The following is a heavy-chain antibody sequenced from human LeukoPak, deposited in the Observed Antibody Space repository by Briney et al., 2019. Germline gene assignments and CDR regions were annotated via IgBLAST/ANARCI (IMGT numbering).Heavy chain of an antibody. V-gene: IGHV4-34*01. D-gene: IGHD2-2*01. CDR2: INHSGST. CDR1: GGSFSGYY. Sequence: PSETLSLTCAVYGGSFSGYYWSWIRQPPGKGLEWIGEINHSGSTNYNPSLKSRVTISVDTSKNKFSLKLSSVTAADTAVYYCARPGVRYCSSTSCYYGYWGQGTLVTVSS. J-gene: IGHJ4*02. CDR3: ARPGVRYCSSTSCYYGY.